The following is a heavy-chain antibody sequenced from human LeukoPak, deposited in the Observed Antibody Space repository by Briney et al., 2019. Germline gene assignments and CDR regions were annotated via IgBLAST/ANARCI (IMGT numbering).Heavy chain of an antibody. CDR2: ISSSSSYI. CDR3: ARDIAAAGTFDY. CDR1: GFTFRDYT. D-gene: IGHD6-13*01. V-gene: IGHV3-21*01. J-gene: IGHJ4*02. Sequence: GGSLRLSCAASGFTFRDYTMNWVRQAPGKGLEWVSSISSSSSYIYYADSVKGRFTISRDNAKNSLYLQMNSLRAEDTAVYYCARDIAAAGTFDYWGQGTLVTVSS.